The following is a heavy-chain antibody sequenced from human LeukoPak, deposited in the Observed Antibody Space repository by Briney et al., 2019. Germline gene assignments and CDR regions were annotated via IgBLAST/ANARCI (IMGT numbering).Heavy chain of an antibody. D-gene: IGHD3-9*01. CDR3: ARHYDILTGTFPYY. CDR1: GFTFSSYA. J-gene: IGHJ4*02. Sequence: GGSLRLSCAASGFTFSSYAMHWVRQAPGKGLEWVANIRQDGNEKYYVGSVRGRFTISRDNAKNSLYLQMNSLRAEDTAVYYCARHYDILTGTFPYYWGQGTLVTVSS. V-gene: IGHV3-7*03. CDR2: IRQDGNEK.